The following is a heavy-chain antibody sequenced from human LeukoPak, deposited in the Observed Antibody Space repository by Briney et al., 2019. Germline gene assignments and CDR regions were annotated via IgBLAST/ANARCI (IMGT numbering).Heavy chain of an antibody. CDR1: GFTFSSYR. D-gene: IGHD6-19*01. V-gene: IGHV3-7*01. Sequence: GGSLRLPCAASGFTFSSYRMSWVRQAPGKGLEWVANIKQDGSEKYYVDSVKGRFTISRDNAKNSLYLQMNSLRAEDTAVYYCAREGPGSADAFDIWGQGTMVTVSS. CDR3: AREGPGSADAFDI. J-gene: IGHJ3*02. CDR2: IKQDGSEK.